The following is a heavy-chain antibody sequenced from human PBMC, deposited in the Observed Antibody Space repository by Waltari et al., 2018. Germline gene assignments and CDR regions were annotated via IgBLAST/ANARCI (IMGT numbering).Heavy chain of an antibody. V-gene: IGHV3-66*01. CDR3: ARARAEDTSDLAY. CDR1: GFTVGNPY. CDR2: FYSGGSA. J-gene: IGHJ4*02. D-gene: IGHD2-15*01. Sequence: EVQLVASGGGLVQPGGSLRRSCEVSGFTVGNPYMSWVRQAPGKGLEWVSVFYSGGSAYYADSLKGRFTISRDNGQNSLSLQMRRLTSEDTARYFCARARAEDTSDLAYWGQGTLVTVSS.